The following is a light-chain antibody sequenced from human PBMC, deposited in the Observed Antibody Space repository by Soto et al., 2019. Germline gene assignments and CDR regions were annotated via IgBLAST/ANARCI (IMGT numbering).Light chain of an antibody. CDR1: QSVSTS. CDR2: DSS. V-gene: IGKV3-11*01. CDR3: QVRDVWPS. J-gene: IGKJ1*01. Sequence: LVLTHSPVTLALSPGESSVLSCRAIQSVSTSLAWYQHKPGQAPRLFIYDSSKRAPGIPARFTGSGSGTDLTLTIRSLEPEDIPVYYCQVRDVWPSFGQGTKVEIK.